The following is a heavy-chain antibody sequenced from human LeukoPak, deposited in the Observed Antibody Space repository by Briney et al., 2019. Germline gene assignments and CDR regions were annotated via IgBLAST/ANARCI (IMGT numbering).Heavy chain of an antibody. CDR3: ARGANGDKYYYYYMDV. CDR1: GYTFTSYG. Sequence: RASVKVSCKASGYTFTSYGISWVRQAPGQGLEWMGWISAYNGNTNYAQKLQGRVTMTTDTSTSTAYMEMRSLRSDDTAVYYGARGANGDKYYYYYMDVWGKGTTVTVSS. CDR2: ISAYNGNT. J-gene: IGHJ6*03. D-gene: IGHD3-10*01. V-gene: IGHV1-18*01.